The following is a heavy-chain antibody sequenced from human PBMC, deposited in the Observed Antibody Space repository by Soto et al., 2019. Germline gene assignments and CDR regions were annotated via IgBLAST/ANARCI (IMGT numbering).Heavy chain of an antibody. V-gene: IGHV4-34*01. D-gene: IGHD3-22*01. J-gene: IGHJ4*02. CDR1: GGSFSGYY. CDR3: ARRYYDSSGSTIIYFDY. Sequence: SETLSLTCAVYGGSFSGYYWSWIRQPPGKGLGWIGEINHSGSTNYNPSLKSRVTISVDTSKNQFSLKLSSVTAADTAVYYCARRYYDSSGSTIIYFDYWGQGTLVTVSS. CDR2: INHSGST.